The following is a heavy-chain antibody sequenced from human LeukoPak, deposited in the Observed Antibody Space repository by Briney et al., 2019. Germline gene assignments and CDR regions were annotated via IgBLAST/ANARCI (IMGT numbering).Heavy chain of an antibody. Sequence: AGGSLRLSCAASGFTFSSSWMSWVRQAPGKGLEWVAFIRYDGSNKYFADSLKGRFTISRDNSKNTLYLQMNSLRPEDTAVYYCAKDWRRIVVVGPITRHGNYMDVWGKGTTVTISS. CDR1: GFTFSSSW. D-gene: IGHD2-15*01. V-gene: IGHV3-30*02. CDR3: AKDWRRIVVVGPITRHGNYMDV. CDR2: IRYDGSNK. J-gene: IGHJ6*03.